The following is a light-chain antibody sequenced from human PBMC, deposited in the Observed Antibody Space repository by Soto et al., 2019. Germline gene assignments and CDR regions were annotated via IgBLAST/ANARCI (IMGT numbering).Light chain of an antibody. V-gene: IGKV1-5*03. Sequence: DIQMIQSPSTLSASVGDRVTITCRASQSISDWLAWYQQKPGKAPKLLIYKASGLESGVPSRFSGSGSGTEFTLTITSLQPDDFATYYCQQYNSYPITFGQGTRLEIK. J-gene: IGKJ5*01. CDR1: QSISDW. CDR2: KAS. CDR3: QQYNSYPIT.